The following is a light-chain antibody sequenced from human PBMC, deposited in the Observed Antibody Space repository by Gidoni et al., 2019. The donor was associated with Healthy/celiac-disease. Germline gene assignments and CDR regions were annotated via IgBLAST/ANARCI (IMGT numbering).Light chain of an antibody. J-gene: IGKJ1*01. V-gene: IGKV3-20*01. CDR3: QQYGSSPT. CDR2: GAS. CDR1: QSVSSSY. Sequence: DIVLTQSPGTLSLSPGERATLSCRASQSVSSSYLAWYQQKPGQAPRLLIYGASSRATGIPDRFSGSGYGTDFTLTISRLEHEDCAVYYCQQYGSSPTFGQGTRWKSN.